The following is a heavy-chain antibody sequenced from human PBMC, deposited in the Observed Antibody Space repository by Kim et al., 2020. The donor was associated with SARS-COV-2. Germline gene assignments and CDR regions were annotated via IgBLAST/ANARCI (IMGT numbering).Heavy chain of an antibody. V-gene: IGHV3-21*01. Sequence: GGSLRLSCGASGFTFSSYSMNWVRQAPGKGLEWVSSISSSSSYIYYADSVKGRFTISRDNAKNSLYLQMNSLRAEDTAVYYCARAQSTYGFDYWGQGTLVTVSS. CDR1: GFTFSSYS. J-gene: IGHJ4*02. CDR3: ARAQSTYGFDY. CDR2: ISSSSSYI. D-gene: IGHD3-10*01.